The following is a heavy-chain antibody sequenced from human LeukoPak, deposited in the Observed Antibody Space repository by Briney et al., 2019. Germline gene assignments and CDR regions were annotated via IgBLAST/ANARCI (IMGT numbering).Heavy chain of an antibody. J-gene: IGHJ6*03. V-gene: IGHV4-4*07. Sequence: SETLSLTCTVSGGFISSYYWSWIRQPAGKGLEWIGRIYTSGSTYYNPSLKSRVTISVDTSKNQFSLKLSSVTAADTAVYYCARTGLLFYYYMDVWGKGTTVTVSS. CDR3: ARTGLLFYYYMDV. D-gene: IGHD2-21*02. CDR1: GGFISSYY. CDR2: IYTSGST.